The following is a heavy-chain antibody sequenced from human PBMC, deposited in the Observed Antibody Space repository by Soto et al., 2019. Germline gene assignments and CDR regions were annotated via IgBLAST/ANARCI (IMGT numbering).Heavy chain of an antibody. CDR2: VYYSGTT. V-gene: IGHV4-39*02. Sequence: SETLSLTCTVSGGSISIRDYYWGWIRQPPGKGLEWIGGVYYSGTTYYNPSLKSRVTISVDTSKNQFSLKVSSVTAADTAVYYCARESRYNWFDPWGQGTLVTVSS. J-gene: IGHJ5*02. CDR3: ARESRYNWFDP. CDR1: GGSISIRDYY.